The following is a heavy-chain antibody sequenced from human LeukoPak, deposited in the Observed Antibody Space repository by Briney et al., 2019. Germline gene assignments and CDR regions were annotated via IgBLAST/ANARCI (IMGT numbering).Heavy chain of an antibody. D-gene: IGHD1-14*01. J-gene: IGHJ4*02. CDR1: GFTFGGYG. CDR2: IAYDGSRA. Sequence: GGSLRLSCAGSGFTFGGYGMHWFRQTPGEGLEWVAVIAYDGSRAFYADSVKGRFTISRNNSKNTMSVQMDDLRAEDTAVYYCTRYNNDHFDYWGQGTLVTVSS. V-gene: IGHV3-33*01. CDR3: TRYNNDHFDY.